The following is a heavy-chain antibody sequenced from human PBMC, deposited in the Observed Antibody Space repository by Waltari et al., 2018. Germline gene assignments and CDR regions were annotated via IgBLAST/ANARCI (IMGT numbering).Heavy chain of an antibody. D-gene: IGHD2-2*03. J-gene: IGHJ4*02. V-gene: IGHV3-15*01. CDR1: GCIFKDAW. CDR3: ATEGLIYTSLDIYDF. CDR2: IKTKAEGETT. Sequence: EVRLVESGGGLVKPGGSLRLSCAASGCIFKDAWMSWVRQAPGKGLEWVGRIKTKAEGETTDYAGPVKGRFTISRDDAANNLFLQMNSLKIDDTAVYYCATEGLIYTSLDIYDFWGQGSLVAVSS.